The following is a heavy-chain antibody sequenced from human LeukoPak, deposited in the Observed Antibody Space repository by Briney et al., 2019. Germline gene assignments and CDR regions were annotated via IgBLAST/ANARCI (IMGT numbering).Heavy chain of an antibody. V-gene: IGHV4-34*01. Sequence: PSETLSLTCAVYGGSFSGYYWSWIRQPPGKGLEWIGEINHSGSTNYNPSLKRRVTISVDTSKNQFSLKLSSVTAADTAVYYCARLRGVYSGYDSVWGKGTTVTVSS. D-gene: IGHD5-12*01. CDR1: GGSFSGYY. CDR3: ARLRGVYSGYDSV. CDR2: INHSGST. J-gene: IGHJ6*04.